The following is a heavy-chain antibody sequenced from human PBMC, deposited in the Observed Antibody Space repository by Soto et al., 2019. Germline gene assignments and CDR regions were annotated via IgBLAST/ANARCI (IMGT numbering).Heavy chain of an antibody. CDR3: ARGTYYDFWSGNTSYYGMDV. CDR1: GYTFTSYD. V-gene: IGHV1-8*01. J-gene: IGHJ6*02. Sequence: RASVKVSCKASGYTFTSYDINWVRQATGQGLEWMGWMNPNSSNTGYAQKFQGRVTMTRNTSISTAYMELSSLRSEDTAVYYCARGTYYDFWSGNTSYYGMDVWGQGTTVTVSS. D-gene: IGHD3-3*01. CDR2: MNPNSSNT.